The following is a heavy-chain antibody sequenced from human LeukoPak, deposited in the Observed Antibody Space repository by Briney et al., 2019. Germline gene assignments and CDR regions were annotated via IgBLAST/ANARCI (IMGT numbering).Heavy chain of an antibody. J-gene: IGHJ6*02. CDR2: IRSDGSKT. CDR3: AKRYCSSATCRSGMDV. D-gene: IGHD2-2*01. V-gene: IGHV3-30*02. Sequence: PGGSLRLSCAASGFALSTYGMHWVRQAPGKGLEWVALIRSDGSKTYSADSVEGRFTISRDNSKNTLYLQMNSLGPEDTAVYYCAKRYCSSATCRSGMDVWGQGTTVTVSS. CDR1: GFALSTYG.